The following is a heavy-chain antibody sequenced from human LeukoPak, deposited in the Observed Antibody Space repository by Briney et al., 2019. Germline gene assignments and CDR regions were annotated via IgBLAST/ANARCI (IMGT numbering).Heavy chain of an antibody. J-gene: IGHJ4*02. D-gene: IGHD2-2*01. CDR2: IYPGDSDT. CDR1: GYSFTSYW. CDR3: ASFPPYCSSTSCHPGAVDY. V-gene: IGHV5-51*01. Sequence: GESLKISCKGSGYSFTSYWIGWVRQMPGKGLEWMGIIYPGDSDTRYSPSFQGQVTISADKSISTAYLQWSSLKASDTAMYYCASFPPYCSSTSCHPGAVDYWGQGTLVTVSS.